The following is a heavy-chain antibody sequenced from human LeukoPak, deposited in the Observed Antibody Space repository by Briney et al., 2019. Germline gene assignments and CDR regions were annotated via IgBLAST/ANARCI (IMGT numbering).Heavy chain of an antibody. CDR1: GYTFTSYG. D-gene: IGHD5-18*01. Sequence: VASVKVSCKASGYTFTSYGISGVRQAPGQGLEGMGWISAYNGNTNYAQKLQGRVTMTTDTSTSTAYMELRSLRSDDTAVYYCARDSLRGPTANDYWGQGTLGTVSS. J-gene: IGHJ4*02. CDR3: ARDSLRGPTANDY. CDR2: ISAYNGNT. V-gene: IGHV1-18*01.